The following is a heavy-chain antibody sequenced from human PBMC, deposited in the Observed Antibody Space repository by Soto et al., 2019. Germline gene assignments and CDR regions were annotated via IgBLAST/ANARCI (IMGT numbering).Heavy chain of an antibody. CDR1: GFTFKNYP. D-gene: IGHD3-10*01. CDR3: AKVSLIFGEGVNDWFDT. CDR2: ISGSGAER. Sequence: EVQLLESGGGLGQPGGSLRLSCATSGFTFKNYPLAWVRQSAGKGLQWVSSISGSGAERSYADSVKGRFTISRDYSQKTMALQMNSLIVDDTARYFWAKVSLIFGEGVNDWFDTWCQGT. V-gene: IGHV3-23*01. J-gene: IGHJ5*02.